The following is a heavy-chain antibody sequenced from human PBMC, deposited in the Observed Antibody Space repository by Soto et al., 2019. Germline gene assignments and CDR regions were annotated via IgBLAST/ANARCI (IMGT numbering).Heavy chain of an antibody. J-gene: IGHJ4*02. CDR3: AKDEDYDILTGYSLYPRK. V-gene: IGHV3-23*01. Sequence: GGSLRLSCAASGFTFSSYAMSWVRQAPGKGLEWVSAISGSGGSTYYADSVKGRFTISRDNSKNTLYLQMNSLRAEDTAVYYCAKDEDYDILTGYSLYPRKWGQGTLVTVSS. CDR1: GFTFSSYA. CDR2: ISGSGGST. D-gene: IGHD3-9*01.